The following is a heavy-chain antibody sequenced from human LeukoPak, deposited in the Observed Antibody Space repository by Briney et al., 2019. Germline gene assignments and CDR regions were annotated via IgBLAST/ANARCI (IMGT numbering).Heavy chain of an antibody. V-gene: IGHV1-2*02. CDR1: GYTFTGYY. Sequence: GASVKVSCKASGYTFTGYYMHWVRQAPGQGLEWMGWINPNSGGTNYAQKFQGRVTMTSDTSTSTVYMELSDLRSEDTAVYYCAREWRIQLYLPDYWGQGTLVTVSS. CDR3: AREWRIQLYLPDY. CDR2: INPNSGGT. D-gene: IGHD5-18*01. J-gene: IGHJ4*02.